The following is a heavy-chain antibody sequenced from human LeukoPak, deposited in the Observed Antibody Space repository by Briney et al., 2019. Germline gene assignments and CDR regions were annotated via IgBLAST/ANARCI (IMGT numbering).Heavy chain of an antibody. CDR2: IYYSGST. D-gene: IGHD3-22*01. Sequence: ASETLSLTCTVSGGSISSYYWSWIRQPPGKGLEWIGYIYYSGSTNYNPSLKSRVTISVDTSKNQFSLKLSSVIAADTAVYYCARDSPWDSSGLDYWGQGTLVTVSS. V-gene: IGHV4-59*01. J-gene: IGHJ4*02. CDR1: GGSISSYY. CDR3: ARDSPWDSSGLDY.